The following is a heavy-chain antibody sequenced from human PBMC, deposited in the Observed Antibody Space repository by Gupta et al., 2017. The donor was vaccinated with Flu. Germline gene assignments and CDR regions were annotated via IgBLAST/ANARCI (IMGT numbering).Heavy chain of an antibody. V-gene: IGHV3-9*01. CDR3: AKAGVVADDGFDF. D-gene: IGHD2-15*01. Sequence: FDDFAMHWVRQAPGKGLEWVSSISWNSGIIVYADSVKGRFTVSRDNAKNSLHLQMNSLRAEDTALYYCAKAGVVADDGFDFWGPGTMVTVS. CDR1: FDDFA. CDR2: ISWNSGII. J-gene: IGHJ3*01.